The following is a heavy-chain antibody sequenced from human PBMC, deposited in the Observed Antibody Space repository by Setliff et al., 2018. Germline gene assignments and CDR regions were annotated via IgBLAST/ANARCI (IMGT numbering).Heavy chain of an antibody. CDR3: ARDSSGYYRDYFDY. V-gene: IGHV1-18*01. CDR1: GYTFTSYG. D-gene: IGHD3-22*01. J-gene: IGHJ4*02. CDR2: ISAYNGNT. Sequence: ASVKVSCKASGYTFTSYGISWVRQAPGQGLERMGWISAYNGNTNYAQKLQGRVTMTTDTSTSTAYMELRSLRSDDTAVYYCARDSSGYYRDYFDYWGQGTLVTV.